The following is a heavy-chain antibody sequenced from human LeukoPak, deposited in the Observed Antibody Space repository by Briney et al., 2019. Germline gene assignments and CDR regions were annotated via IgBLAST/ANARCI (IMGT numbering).Heavy chain of an antibody. Sequence: SVTVSFKAPGGTFISYAISWVRQAPGQGLEWMGGIIPIFGTANYAQKFQGRVTITADKSTSTAYMELSSLRSEDTAVYYCASSGTPHYDILTGYYFDYWGQGTLVTVSS. CDR3: ASSGTPHYDILTGYYFDY. D-gene: IGHD3-9*01. CDR2: IIPIFGTA. CDR1: GGTFISYA. V-gene: IGHV1-69*06. J-gene: IGHJ4*02.